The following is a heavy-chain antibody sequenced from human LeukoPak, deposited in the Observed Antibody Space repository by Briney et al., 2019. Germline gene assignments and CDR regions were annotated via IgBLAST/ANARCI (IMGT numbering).Heavy chain of an antibody. CDR3: ARGRPYYYDSSGYYPYDAFDI. CDR2: IYSGGST. Sequence: GGSLRLSCAASGFTVSSNYMGWVRQAPGKGLEWVSVIYSGGSTYYADSVKGRFTTSRDNSKNTLYLQMNSLIAEDTAVYYCARGRPYYYDSSGYYPYDAFDIWGQGTMVTVSS. J-gene: IGHJ3*02. D-gene: IGHD3-22*01. CDR1: GFTVSSNY. V-gene: IGHV3-53*01.